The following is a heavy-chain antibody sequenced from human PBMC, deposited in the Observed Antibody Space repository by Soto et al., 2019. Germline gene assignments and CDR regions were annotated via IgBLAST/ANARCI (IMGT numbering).Heavy chain of an antibody. V-gene: IGHV1-3*04. CDR1: GYTFTDYA. D-gene: IGHD2-21*01. J-gene: IGHJ4*02. CDR2: ISTGNGNT. CDR3: AKGSQMWTPDD. Sequence: QVQLVQSGAEVKKPGASVKVSCKASGYTFTDYAMHWVRQAPGQRLEWMGWISTGNGNTKYSQKFQGRVTITRDTSATTAYMELSSLRSEDTAVYYCAKGSQMWTPDDWGQGTLVTVSS.